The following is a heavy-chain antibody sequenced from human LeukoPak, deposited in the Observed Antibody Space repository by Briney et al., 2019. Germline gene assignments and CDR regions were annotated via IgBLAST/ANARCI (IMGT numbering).Heavy chain of an antibody. V-gene: IGHV3-7*01. CDR3: ARIYCSGGSCYSPLDAFDI. J-gene: IGHJ3*02. Sequence: GGSLRLSCAASGFTFSSYWMSWVRQAPGKGLEWVANIKQDGSEKYYVDSVKGRFTISRDNAKNSLYLQMSSLRAEDTAVYYCARIYCSGGSCYSPLDAFDIWGQGTMVTVSS. CDR2: IKQDGSEK. CDR1: GFTFSSYW. D-gene: IGHD2-15*01.